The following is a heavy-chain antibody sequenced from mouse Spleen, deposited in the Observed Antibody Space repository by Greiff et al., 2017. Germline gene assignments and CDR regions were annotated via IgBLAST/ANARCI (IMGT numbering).Heavy chain of an antibody. CDR3: AREGYGHYFDY. D-gene: IGHD3-1*01. J-gene: IGHJ2*01. CDR1: GISITTGNYR. V-gene: IGHV3-5*01. Sequence: DVQLQESGPGLVKPSQTVFLTCTVTGISITTGNYRWSWIRQFPGNKLEWIGYIYYSGTITYNPSLTSRTTITRDTPKNQFFLEMNSLTAEDTATYYCAREGYGHYFDYWGQGTTLTVSS. CDR2: IYYSGTI.